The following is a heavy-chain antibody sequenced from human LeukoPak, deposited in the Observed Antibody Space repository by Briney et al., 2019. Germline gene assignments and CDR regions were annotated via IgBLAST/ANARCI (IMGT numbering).Heavy chain of an antibody. J-gene: IGHJ6*02. D-gene: IGHD6-19*01. V-gene: IGHV3-21*04. CDR3: AKDIGPLAVAGTGAYYYYGMDV. Sequence: GGSLRLSCAASGFTFSSYSMNWVRQAPGKGLEWVSSISSNSGYIFYADSVKGRFSISRDNAKNSLYLQMNSLRAEDTALYYCAKDIGPLAVAGTGAYYYYGMDVWGQGTTVTVSS. CDR1: GFTFSSYS. CDR2: ISSNSGYI.